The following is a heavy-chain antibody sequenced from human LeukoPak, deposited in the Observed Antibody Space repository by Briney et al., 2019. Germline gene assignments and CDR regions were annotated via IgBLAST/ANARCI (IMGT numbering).Heavy chain of an antibody. V-gene: IGHV3-20*04. Sequence: LAGGSLRLSCVASGFTFQGYGMTWVRQAPGKGLEWVSSINWNGGTKGYADSVEGRFTISRDNAKNSLYLQMNSLRAEDTAFYYCARERVSGWYSDYWGQGTLVTVSS. J-gene: IGHJ4*02. D-gene: IGHD6-19*01. CDR3: ARERVSGWYSDY. CDR1: GFTFQGYG. CDR2: INWNGGTK.